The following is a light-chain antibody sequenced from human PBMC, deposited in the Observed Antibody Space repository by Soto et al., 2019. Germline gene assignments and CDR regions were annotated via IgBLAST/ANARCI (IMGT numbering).Light chain of an antibody. Sequence: QSALTQPASVSGSPGQSITISCSGNSSDIGNYNYVSWYQQHPGKAPRLMIYGVSDRPSGVSNRFSGSKSGDTASLTISGLQAEDEADYYCSSYTSTNTLAVFGTGTKLTVL. CDR1: SSDIGNYNY. V-gene: IGLV2-14*01. CDR3: SSYTSTNTLAV. J-gene: IGLJ1*01. CDR2: GVS.